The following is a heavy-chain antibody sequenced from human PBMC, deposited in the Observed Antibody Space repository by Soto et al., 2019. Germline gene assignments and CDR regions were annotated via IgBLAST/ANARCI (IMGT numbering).Heavy chain of an antibody. D-gene: IGHD3-16*01. CDR1: RGSINSGGYY. CDR2: VFHSGST. J-gene: IGHJ5*02. CDR3: ARGGGEDNYFGP. Sequence: SETLSLTCTVSRGSINSGGYYWHWIRQHPGKGMERIGYVFHSGSTYYNPSFRSRVTTSMDTSKNQFSLYLSSVTAADTAIYYCARGGGEDNYFGPWGQGTLVTVS. V-gene: IGHV4-31*03.